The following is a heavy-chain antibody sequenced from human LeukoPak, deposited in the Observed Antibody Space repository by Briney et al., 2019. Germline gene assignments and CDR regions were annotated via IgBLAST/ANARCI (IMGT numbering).Heavy chain of an antibody. Sequence: ASVTVSCKASGYTFTGYYMHWVRQAPGQGLEWMGWISAYNGNTNYAQKLQGRVTMTTDTSTSTAYMELRSLRSDDTAVYYCARDRYDSSGYRPFDYWGQGTLVTVSS. D-gene: IGHD3-22*01. V-gene: IGHV1-18*04. J-gene: IGHJ4*02. CDR1: GYTFTGYY. CDR3: ARDRYDSSGYRPFDY. CDR2: ISAYNGNT.